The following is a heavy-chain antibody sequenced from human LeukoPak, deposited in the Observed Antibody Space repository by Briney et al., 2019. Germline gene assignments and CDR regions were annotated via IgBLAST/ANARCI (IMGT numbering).Heavy chain of an antibody. J-gene: IGHJ4*02. CDR3: VRESRPGGDMGFYNNFDY. V-gene: IGHV3-7*01. CDR2: IKEDGTEK. CDR1: GFNISDCW. Sequence: GGSLRLSCAASGFNISDCWMTWVRQAPGKGLEWVANIKEDGTEKHLVDSVKGRVTISRDNTKILLYLQMNSLRGDDTANYYCVRESRPGGDMGFYNNFDYWGQGTLVVVSS. D-gene: IGHD2-2*02.